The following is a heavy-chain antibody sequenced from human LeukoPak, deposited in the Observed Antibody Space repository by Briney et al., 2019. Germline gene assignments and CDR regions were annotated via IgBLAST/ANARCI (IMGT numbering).Heavy chain of an antibody. Sequence: GESLKISCEGSGGSFTKFWIGWVRQTPGKGLELMGIIYPADSDTRYSPSFQGQVTISADKSISTAYLQWSSLKTSDTAMYYCARRIGATLGYYMDVWGKGTTVTVSS. CDR2: IYPADSDT. CDR1: GGSFTKFW. J-gene: IGHJ6*03. CDR3: ARRIGATLGYYMDV. D-gene: IGHD1-26*01. V-gene: IGHV5-51*01.